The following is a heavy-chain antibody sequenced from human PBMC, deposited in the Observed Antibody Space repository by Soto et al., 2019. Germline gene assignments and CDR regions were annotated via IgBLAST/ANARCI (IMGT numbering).Heavy chain of an antibody. CDR3: ARESAGSGKNXWF. Sequence: SETLSLTCSVSGASVSAYYWSWVRQPPGKGLEWIGYIYHTGSTFYNDSLKSRVTMSMDTSKNQLSLTLNSVTAADTAVYYCARESAGSGKNXWF. D-gene: IGHD3-10*01. CDR2: IYHTGST. J-gene: IGHJ5*01. V-gene: IGHV4-59*02. CDR1: GASVSAYY.